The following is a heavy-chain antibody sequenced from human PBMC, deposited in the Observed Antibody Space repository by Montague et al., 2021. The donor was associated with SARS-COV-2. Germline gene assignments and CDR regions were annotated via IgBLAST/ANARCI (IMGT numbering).Heavy chain of an antibody. CDR1: GFTFSIYS. D-gene: IGHD7-27*01. V-gene: IGHV3-48*02. Sequence: SMRLSCVASGFTFSIYSMNWVRQAPGKGLEWVSYITGTSSLVHYXDSVKGRFTISRDNAQNSLYLQMNSLRDEDTAVYYCARSTGHFDYWGLGTLVTVSS. CDR3: ARSTGHFDY. CDR2: ITGTSSLV. J-gene: IGHJ4*02.